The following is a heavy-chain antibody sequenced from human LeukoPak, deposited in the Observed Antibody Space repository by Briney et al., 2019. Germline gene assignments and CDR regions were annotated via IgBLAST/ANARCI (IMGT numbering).Heavy chain of an antibody. CDR3: AKDGRGYCSSTSCYGMDP. CDR1: GFTFSSYS. CDR2: ISGSGGST. D-gene: IGHD2-2*03. J-gene: IGHJ5*02. Sequence: GGSLRLSCAASGFTFSSYSMNWVRQAPGKGLEWVSAISGSGGSTYYADSVKGRFTISRDNAKNTLYLRMNSLRAEDTAVYYCAKDGRGYCSSTSCYGMDPWGQGTLVTVSS. V-gene: IGHV3-23*01.